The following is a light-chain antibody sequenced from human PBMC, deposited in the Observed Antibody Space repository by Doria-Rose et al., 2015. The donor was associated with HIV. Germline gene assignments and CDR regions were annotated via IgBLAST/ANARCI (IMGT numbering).Light chain of an antibody. CDR1: QSIDTY. Sequence: DIRMTQSPSSLSASVGDRVTITCRSSQSIDTYLNWYQQKPGEAHKVLIYAASTLHSGVRLRFSGSGSGTDFTLTIASLQPEDFAIYHCQQSYSTPYTFGQGTKLEIK. CDR2: AAS. J-gene: IGKJ2*01. CDR3: QQSYSTPYT. V-gene: IGKV1-39*01.